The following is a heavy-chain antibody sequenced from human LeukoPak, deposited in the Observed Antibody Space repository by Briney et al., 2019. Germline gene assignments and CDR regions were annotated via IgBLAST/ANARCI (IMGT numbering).Heavy chain of an antibody. CDR1: GFTFSSYA. CDR3: ARVGSCYFREGCAFDI. J-gene: IGHJ3*02. CDR2: ISYDGSNK. D-gene: IGHD2-2*01. Sequence: GGSLRLSCAASGFTFSSYAMHWVRQAPGKGLEWVAVISYDGSNKYYADSVKGRFTISRDNSKNTLYLQMNSLRAEDTAVYYCARVGSCYFREGCAFDIWGQGTMVTVSS. V-gene: IGHV3-30-3*01.